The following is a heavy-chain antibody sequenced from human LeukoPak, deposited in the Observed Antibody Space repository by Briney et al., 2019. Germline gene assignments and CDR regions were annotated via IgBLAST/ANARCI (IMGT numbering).Heavy chain of an antibody. CDR1: GFSFSAHW. CDR3: ARGDVDP. CDR2: INPDGGDT. J-gene: IGHJ5*02. V-gene: IGHV3-7*03. Sequence: PGGSLRLSCAVSGFSFSAHWMSWVRQAPGRGLEWVATINPDGGDTYYADSVKVRFTISRDNAKNLLSLQMNSLRVEDTAIYFCARGDVDPWGRGTLVTVSP.